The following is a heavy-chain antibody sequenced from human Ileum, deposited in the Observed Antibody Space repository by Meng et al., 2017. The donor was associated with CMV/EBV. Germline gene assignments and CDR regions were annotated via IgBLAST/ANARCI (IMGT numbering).Heavy chain of an antibody. V-gene: IGHV3-23*01. CDR1: GFTFNTYP. CDR2: IGSGGADL. Sequence: GESLKISCEASGFTFNTYPMTWVRQVLGKGLEWVSIIGSGGADLYYTDSVKGRFTISRDNSKNTLDLHMNSLRVEDTAVYYCAKGWSRDLDSWGQGVLVTVSS. J-gene: IGHJ4*02. CDR3: AKGWSRDLDS.